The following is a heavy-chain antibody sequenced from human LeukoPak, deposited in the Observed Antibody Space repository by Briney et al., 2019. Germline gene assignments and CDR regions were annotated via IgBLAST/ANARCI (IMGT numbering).Heavy chain of an antibody. J-gene: IGHJ6*03. CDR1: GGTFTSYA. Sequence: GASVKVSCKASGGTFTSYAISWVRQAPGQGLEWMGWINPNSGGTNYAQKFQGRVTMTRDTSISTAYMELSRLRSDDTAVYYCARDGVTMVRGNYYYYMDVWGKGTTVTVSS. CDR2: INPNSGGT. V-gene: IGHV1-2*02. CDR3: ARDGVTMVRGNYYYYMDV. D-gene: IGHD3-10*01.